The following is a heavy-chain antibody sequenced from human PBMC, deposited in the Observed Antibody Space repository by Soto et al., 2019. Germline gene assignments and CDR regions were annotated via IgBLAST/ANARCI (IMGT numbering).Heavy chain of an antibody. J-gene: IGHJ4*02. D-gene: IGHD3-22*01. CDR1: GFTFSSYS. CDR2: ISSSSSYI. CDR3: ARDYYDSSGYYRIFDY. Sequence: PGGSLILSCAASGFTFSSYSMNWVRQAPGKGLEWVSSISSSSSYIYYADSVKGRFTISKDNAKNSLYLQMNSLRSEDTAVYYCARDYYDSSGYYRIFDYWGQGTLVTVSS. V-gene: IGHV3-21*01.